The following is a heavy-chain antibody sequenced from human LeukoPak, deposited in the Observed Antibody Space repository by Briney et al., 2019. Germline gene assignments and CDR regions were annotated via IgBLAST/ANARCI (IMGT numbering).Heavy chain of an antibody. CDR1: GFTFSSYG. CDR2: IRYDGSNK. Sequence: GGSLRLSCAASGFTFSSYGMRWVRQAPGKGLEWVAFIRYDGSNKYYADSVKGRFTISRDNSKNTLYLQMNSLRAEDTAVYYCAKVVMVRGGVDYWGQGTLVTVSS. D-gene: IGHD3-10*01. V-gene: IGHV3-30*02. CDR3: AKVVMVRGGVDY. J-gene: IGHJ4*02.